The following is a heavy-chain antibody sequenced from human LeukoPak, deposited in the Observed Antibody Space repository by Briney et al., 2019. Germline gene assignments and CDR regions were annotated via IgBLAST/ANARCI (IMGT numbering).Heavy chain of an antibody. Sequence: SQTLSLTCAIPGDIVSSNSAAWNWIRQSPSRGLEWLGRTYYRSKWYNDYAVSVKSRITINPDTSKNQFSLQPNSVTAADTAVYYCARVPLGWGWTEAFDIWGQGTMVTVSS. V-gene: IGHV6-1*01. J-gene: IGHJ3*02. CDR1: GDIVSSNSAA. CDR3: ARVPLGWGWTEAFDI. CDR2: TYYRSKWYN. D-gene: IGHD2-21*01.